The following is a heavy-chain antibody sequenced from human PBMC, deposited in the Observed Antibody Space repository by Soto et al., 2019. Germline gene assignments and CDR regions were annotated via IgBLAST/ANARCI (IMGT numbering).Heavy chain of an antibody. D-gene: IGHD6-19*01. V-gene: IGHV3-23*01. J-gene: IGHJ4*02. Sequence: HPGGSLRLSCAASGFSFVNYAMNWVRQAPGKGLEWVSGLSGSGTSTYYADSVKGRFTISRDNSRDTLFLQMNSPTADDTAVYYCAKATTNGGWFNPFDSWGQGALVTVSS. CDR3: AKATTNGGWFNPFDS. CDR2: LSGSGTST. CDR1: GFSFVNYA.